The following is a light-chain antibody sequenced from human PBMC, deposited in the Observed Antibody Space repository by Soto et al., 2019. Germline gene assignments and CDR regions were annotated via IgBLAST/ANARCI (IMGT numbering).Light chain of an antibody. Sequence: DIQMTQLPSSMSASAGDRVTITCRASQGISRWLAWYHQKPGKAPNLLIYSASTLHSGVPSRFSGSGSGTDFTLTISSLQPEDFGTYYCQQANSFPLTFGPGTKVDMK. CDR2: SAS. V-gene: IGKV1-12*01. CDR1: QGISRW. CDR3: QQANSFPLT. J-gene: IGKJ3*01.